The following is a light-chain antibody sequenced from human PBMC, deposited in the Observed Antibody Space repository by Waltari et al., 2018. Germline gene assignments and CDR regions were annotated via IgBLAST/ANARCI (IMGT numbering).Light chain of an antibody. CDR1: QGVGKY. Sequence: VLTQSPGTLSLSPGERATLSCRASQGVGKYLAWYQQRPGQAPRLLLYHASIRATGIPDRFSGSGSGTDFSLTISRLEPEDFAVYYCQKYDFLPSTFGQGITVEIK. V-gene: IGKV3-20*01. J-gene: IGKJ1*01. CDR3: QKYDFLPST. CDR2: HAS.